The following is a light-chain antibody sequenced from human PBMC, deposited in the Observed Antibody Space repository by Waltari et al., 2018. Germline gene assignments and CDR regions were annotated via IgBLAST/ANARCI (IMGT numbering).Light chain of an antibody. J-gene: IGKJ1*01. CDR2: DAS. Sequence: DIVLTQSPATVSLSPGERATLSCRTSQSVSSFVAWYHQKPGQPPRLLIADASNRASGIPDRITASVSGLDFTLTISSLEPEDVGVYYCQQRDNWPWTFGQGTKVEIK. CDR1: QSVSSF. CDR3: QQRDNWPWT. V-gene: IGKV3-11*01.